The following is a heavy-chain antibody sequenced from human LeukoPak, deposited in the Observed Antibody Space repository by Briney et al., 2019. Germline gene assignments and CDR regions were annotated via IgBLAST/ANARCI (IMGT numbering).Heavy chain of an antibody. V-gene: IGHV3-53*01. CDR1: GFTVSSNY. Sequence: GGSLRLSCAASGFTVSSNYMSWVRQAPGKGLEWVSLIYSGGSTYYADSVKGRFTISRDNSKNTLYLQMNSLRAEDTAVYYCARSLIYGYYYYGMDVWGQGTTVTVSS. D-gene: IGHD3/OR15-3a*01. J-gene: IGHJ6*02. CDR3: ARSLIYGYYYYGMDV. CDR2: IYSGGST.